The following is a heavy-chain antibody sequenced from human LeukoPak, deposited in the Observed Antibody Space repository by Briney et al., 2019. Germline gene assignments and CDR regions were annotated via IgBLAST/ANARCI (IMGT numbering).Heavy chain of an antibody. J-gene: IGHJ3*02. Sequence: ASVKVSCKASGYTFTGYYMHWVRQAPGQGLEWMGWINPNSGGTNYAQKFQGRVTMTRDTSISTAYMELSRLRSDDTAVYYCAGELDIVVVVAAPSAFDIWGQGTMVTVSS. CDR2: INPNSGGT. CDR3: AGELDIVVVVAAPSAFDI. D-gene: IGHD2-15*01. V-gene: IGHV1-2*02. CDR1: GYTFTGYY.